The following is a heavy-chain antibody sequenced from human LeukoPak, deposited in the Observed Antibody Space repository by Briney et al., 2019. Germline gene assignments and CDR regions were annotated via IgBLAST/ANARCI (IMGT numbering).Heavy chain of an antibody. D-gene: IGHD6-19*01. CDR3: KGGEGSSGWYYFDY. V-gene: IGHV4-39*01. J-gene: IGHJ4*02. Sequence: PSETLSLTCTVSGGSISSSSYYWGWIRQPPGKGLEWIGSIYYSGSTYYNPSLKSRVTISVDTSKNQFSLKLSSVTAADTAVYYCKGGEGSSGWYYFDYWGQGTLVTVSS. CDR2: IYYSGST. CDR1: GGSISSSSYY.